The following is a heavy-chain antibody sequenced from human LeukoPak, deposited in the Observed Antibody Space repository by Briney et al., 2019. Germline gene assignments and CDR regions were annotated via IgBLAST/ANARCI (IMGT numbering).Heavy chain of an antibody. J-gene: IGHJ4*02. CDR2: ISSSTSYI. CDR1: GVPFSSFY. Sequence: PAGTLRLSCAASGVPFSSFYMSWVRQPPGKGLEWVSSISSSTSYIFYADSVRGRVTISRDNAKNSLYLQMNSLRVEDTAVYYCARDRGSGWHTFDSWGQGTLVTVSS. V-gene: IGHV3-21*01. D-gene: IGHD6-19*01. CDR3: ARDRGSGWHTFDS.